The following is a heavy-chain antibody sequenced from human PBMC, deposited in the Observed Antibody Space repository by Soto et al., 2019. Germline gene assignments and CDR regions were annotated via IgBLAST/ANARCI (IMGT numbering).Heavy chain of an antibody. CDR2: IYYSGST. V-gene: IGHV4-59*01. CDR1: GGSISSYY. Sequence: QVQLQESGPGLVKPSETLSPTCTVSGGSISSYYWSWIRQPPGKGLEWIGYIYYSGSTNYNPSLKSRVSISVDTSKNHFSLKLSSVTAADKAVYYCARDTSSYSSSCYPGDYYDGMDVWGQGTTVTVSS. D-gene: IGHD6-13*01. J-gene: IGHJ6*01. CDR3: ARDTSSYSSSCYPGDYYDGMDV.